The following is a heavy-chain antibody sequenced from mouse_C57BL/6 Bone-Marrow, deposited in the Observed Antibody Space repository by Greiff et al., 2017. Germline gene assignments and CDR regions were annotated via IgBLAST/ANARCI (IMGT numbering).Heavy chain of an antibody. J-gene: IGHJ3*01. V-gene: IGHV7-3*01. CDR1: GFTFTDYY. Sequence: EVLLVESGGGLVQPGGSLSLSCAASGFTFTDYYMSWVRQPPGKALEWLGFIRNKSNGYTTEYSASVKGRFTISRDNSQSILYLQMSALRAEDSATYYCARYDGGFADWGQRTLVSVSA. D-gene: IGHD1-1*02. CDR2: IRNKSNGYTT. CDR3: ARYDGGFAD.